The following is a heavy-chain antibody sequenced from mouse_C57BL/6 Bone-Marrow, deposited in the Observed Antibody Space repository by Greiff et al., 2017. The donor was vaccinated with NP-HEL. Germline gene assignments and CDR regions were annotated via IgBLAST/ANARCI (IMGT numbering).Heavy chain of an antibody. CDR2: IYPRSGNT. V-gene: IGHV1-81*01. J-gene: IGHJ2*01. D-gene: IGHD1-1*01. Sequence: KQSCKASGYTFTSYGISWVKQRTRQGLEWIGEIYPRSGNTYYNEKFKGKATLTADKSSSTAYMELRSLTSEDSAVYFCARCNDYYGSSSYYFDYWGQGTTLTVSS. CDR3: ARCNDYYGSSSYYFDY. CDR1: GYTFTSYG.